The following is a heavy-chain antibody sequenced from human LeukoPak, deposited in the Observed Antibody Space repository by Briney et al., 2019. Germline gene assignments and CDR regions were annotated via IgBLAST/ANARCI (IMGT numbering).Heavy chain of an antibody. CDR1: GYTFTDYY. V-gene: IGHV1-2*02. Sequence: GASVKVSCKASGYTFTDYYMHWVRQAPGQGLEWMGWINPNSGGTNYAQKFQGRVTMTRDTSISTAYMELSRLRSDDTAVYYCARVFSSSWHFEDYYYYMDVWGKGTTVTVSS. CDR3: ARVFSSSWHFEDYYYYMDV. J-gene: IGHJ6*03. D-gene: IGHD6-13*01. CDR2: INPNSGGT.